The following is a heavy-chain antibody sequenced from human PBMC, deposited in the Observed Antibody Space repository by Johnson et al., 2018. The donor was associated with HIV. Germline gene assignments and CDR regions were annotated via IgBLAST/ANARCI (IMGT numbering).Heavy chain of an antibody. CDR1: GFTFSSYA. V-gene: IGHV3-48*04. Sequence: VQLVESGGGLVQPGGSLRLSCAASGFTFSSYAMSWVRQAPGKGLEWVSAISGSGSTIYYADSVKGRFTISRDNAKNSLYLQMNSLRAEDTAVYYCARIMAARIDDAFEIWGQGTMVTVSS. CDR3: ARIMAARIDDAFEI. CDR2: ISGSGSTI. D-gene: IGHD6-6*01. J-gene: IGHJ3*02.